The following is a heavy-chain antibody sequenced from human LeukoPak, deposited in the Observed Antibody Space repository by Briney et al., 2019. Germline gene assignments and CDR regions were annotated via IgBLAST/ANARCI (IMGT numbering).Heavy chain of an antibody. V-gene: IGHV3-48*03. CDR2: LSSSGSTI. D-gene: IGHD3-22*01. CDR1: GFTFSSYA. Sequence: GGSLRLSCAASGFTFSSYAMSWVRQAPGKGLEWVSYLSSSGSTIYYADSVKGQFTISRDNAKNSLYLQMNSLRAEDTAVYYCARGTGYYYDSSGYYGFFDYWGQGTLVTVSS. CDR3: ARGTGYYYDSSGYYGFFDY. J-gene: IGHJ4*02.